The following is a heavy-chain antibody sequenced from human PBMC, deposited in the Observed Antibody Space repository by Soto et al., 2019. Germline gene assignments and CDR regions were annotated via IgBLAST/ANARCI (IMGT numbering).Heavy chain of an antibody. D-gene: IGHD4-4*01. Sequence: SETLSLTCAVSGYSISSGYYWGWIRQPPGKGLEWIGSIYHSGSTYYNPSLKSRVTISVDPSKNQFSLKLSSVTAADTAVYYCARDQSVYSNYVLGFNYWGQGTLVTVSS. J-gene: IGHJ4*02. CDR3: ARDQSVYSNYVLGFNY. CDR2: IYHSGST. CDR1: GYSISSGYY. V-gene: IGHV4-38-2*02.